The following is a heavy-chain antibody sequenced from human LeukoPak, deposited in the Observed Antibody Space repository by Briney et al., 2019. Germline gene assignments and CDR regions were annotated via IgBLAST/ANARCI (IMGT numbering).Heavy chain of an antibody. CDR2: INPSGGST. CDR3: ARDGGSTGDAFDI. V-gene: IGHV1-46*01. J-gene: IGHJ3*02. Sequence: GASVKVSCKASGYTFTSYDINWVRQATGQGLEWMGIINPSGGSTSYAQKFQGRVTMTRDMSTSTVYMELSSLRSEDTAVYYCARDGGSTGDAFDIWGQGTMVTVSS. CDR1: GYTFTSYD. D-gene: IGHD3-16*01.